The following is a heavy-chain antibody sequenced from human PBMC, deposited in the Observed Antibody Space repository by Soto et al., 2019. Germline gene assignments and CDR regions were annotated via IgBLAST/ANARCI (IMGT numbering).Heavy chain of an antibody. V-gene: IGHV1-46*03. J-gene: IGHJ3*02. D-gene: IGHD3-3*01. CDR1: GYTFTSYY. CDR2: INPSGGST. CDR3: ARGITIFAVVTAQLGAFDI. Sequence: GASVKVSCKASGYTFTSYYMHWVRQAPGQGLEWMGIINPSGGSTSYAQKFQGRVTMTRDTSTSTVYMELSSLRSEDTAVYYCARGITIFAVVTAQLGAFDIWGQGTMVTVSS.